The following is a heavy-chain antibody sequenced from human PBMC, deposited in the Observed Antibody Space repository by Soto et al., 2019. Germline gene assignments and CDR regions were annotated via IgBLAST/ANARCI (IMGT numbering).Heavy chain of an antibody. D-gene: IGHD4-4*01. V-gene: IGHV1-2*02. CDR1: GYTFTSSY. CDR2: INPNSGGT. Sequence: QVQLVQSGAEVTKPGASVKVSCKASGYTFTSSYVHWVRQAPGQGLEWMGWINPNSGGTNYAQKVQGRVTMTRDTSISIAYMELSRLRSDDTAVYYCARDNRRMTTVTSPYDCWGQGTLGTVSS. J-gene: IGHJ4*02. CDR3: ARDNRRMTTVTSPYDC.